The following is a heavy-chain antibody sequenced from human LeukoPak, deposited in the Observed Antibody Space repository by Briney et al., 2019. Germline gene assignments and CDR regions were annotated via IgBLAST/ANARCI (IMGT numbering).Heavy chain of an antibody. CDR1: GYTFTSYG. Sequence: GASVKVSCKASGYTFTSYGISWVRQAPGQGLERMGWISAYNGNTNYAQKLQGRVTMTTDTSTSTAYMELRSLRSDDTAVYYCARRGYDFWSGYWHYYYGMDVWGQGITVTVSS. J-gene: IGHJ6*02. D-gene: IGHD3-3*01. CDR3: ARRGYDFWSGYWHYYYGMDV. CDR2: ISAYNGNT. V-gene: IGHV1-18*01.